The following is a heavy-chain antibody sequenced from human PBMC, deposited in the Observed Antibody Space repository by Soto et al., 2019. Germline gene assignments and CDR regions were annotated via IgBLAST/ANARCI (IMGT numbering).Heavy chain of an antibody. CDR3: TTDLAYYYDSSGYYFRVPPHDYEDY. Sequence: GGSLRLSCAASGFTFSNAWMSWVRQAPGKGLEWVGRIKSKTDGGTTDYAAPVKGRFTISRDDSKNTLYLQMNSLKTEDTAVYYCTTDLAYYYDSSGYYFRVPPHDYEDYWGQGTLVTVSS. D-gene: IGHD3-22*01. V-gene: IGHV3-15*01. CDR2: IKSKTDGGTT. J-gene: IGHJ4*02. CDR1: GFTFSNAW.